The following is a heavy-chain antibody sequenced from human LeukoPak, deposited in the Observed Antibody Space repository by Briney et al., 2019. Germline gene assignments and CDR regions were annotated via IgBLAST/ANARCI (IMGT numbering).Heavy chain of an antibody. D-gene: IGHD6-13*01. V-gene: IGHV4-4*07. J-gene: IGHJ4*02. Sequence: SETLSLTCTVSGGSISTYYWSWIRQPAGKGLEWIGRIYTSGSTNYNPSLKSRVTMSVDTSKNQFSLTLSSVTAADTAVYYCARQIASAGTAGFDFWGQGARVTVSS. CDR1: GGSISTYY. CDR3: ARQIASAGTAGFDF. CDR2: IYTSGST.